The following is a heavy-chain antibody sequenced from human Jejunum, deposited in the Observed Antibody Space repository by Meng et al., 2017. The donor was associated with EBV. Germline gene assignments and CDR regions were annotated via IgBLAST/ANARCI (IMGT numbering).Heavy chain of an antibody. Sequence: QRVQSGSEWKKPGASVKVSCKASGYTFSSYAMNWVRRAPGQGLKWMGWINTKTGNPTYAQGFTGRFVFSLDTSVGTAYLQISSLKAEDTAVYYCARDWGGDYLDYWGQGTLVTVSS. CDR2: INTKTGNP. D-gene: IGHD3-10*01. CDR1: GYTFSSYA. V-gene: IGHV7-4-1*02. J-gene: IGHJ4*02. CDR3: ARDWGGDYLDY.